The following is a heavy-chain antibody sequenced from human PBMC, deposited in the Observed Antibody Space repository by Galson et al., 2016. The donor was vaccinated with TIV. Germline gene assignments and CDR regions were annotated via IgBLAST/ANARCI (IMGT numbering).Heavy chain of an antibody. J-gene: IGHJ3*01. CDR3: AKDSFYDSEAFYA. CDR1: GFIFSDYA. CDR2: IRGNGRET. D-gene: IGHD2/OR15-2a*01. V-gene: IGHV3-23*01. Sequence: SLRLSCAASGFIFSDYALSWVRQAPGKGLEWVSGIRGNGRETYYVDSVKGRFTISRDNSKNMLYLQMSSLIAEDTALYYCAKDSFYDSEAFYAWVQGTMVTVSS.